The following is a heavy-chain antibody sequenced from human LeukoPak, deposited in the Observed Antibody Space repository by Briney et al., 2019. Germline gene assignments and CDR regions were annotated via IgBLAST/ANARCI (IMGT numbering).Heavy chain of an antibody. CDR3: ARGLGSGYYSPIDY. CDR2: VSADDGNT. D-gene: IGHD3-22*01. Sequence: ASVKVSCKTSGYIFINYGISWVRQAPGQGLEWMGWVSADDGNTNYAQKLQGRVTMTTDTSTSTAYMELRSLRSEDTAVYYCARGLGSGYYSPIDYWGQGTLVTVSS. J-gene: IGHJ4*02. CDR1: GYIFINYG. V-gene: IGHV1-18*01.